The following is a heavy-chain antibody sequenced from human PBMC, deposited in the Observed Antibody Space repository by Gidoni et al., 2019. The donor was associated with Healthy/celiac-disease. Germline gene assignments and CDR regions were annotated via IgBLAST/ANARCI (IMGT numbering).Heavy chain of an antibody. CDR3: ARDLLEQQLVRYYYYYGMDV. V-gene: IGHV3-33*01. CDR2: IWYDGSNK. J-gene: IGHJ6*02. CDR1: GFTFSSYG. Sequence: QVQLVESGGGVVQPGRSLRLSCAASGFTFSSYGMHWVRQAPGKGLEWVAVIWYDGSNKYYADSVKGRFTISRDNSKNTLYLQMNSLRAEDTAVYYCARDLLEQQLVRYYYYYGMDVWGQGTTVTVSS. D-gene: IGHD6-13*01.